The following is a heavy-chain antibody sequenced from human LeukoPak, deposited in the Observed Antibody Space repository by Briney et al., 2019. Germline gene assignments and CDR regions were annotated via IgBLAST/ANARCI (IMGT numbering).Heavy chain of an antibody. CDR2: ISCTSSSI. Sequence: GGSLGLSCAASGFTFSAYSMNWVRQAPGKGLEWVSSISCTSSSISYADSVRGRFTVSRDNAKNSLYLQMNSLRVEETAVYYCAREGYYYGLDVWGPGTTVTVSS. CDR1: GFTFSAYS. CDR3: AREGYYYGLDV. V-gene: IGHV3-21*01. J-gene: IGHJ6*02.